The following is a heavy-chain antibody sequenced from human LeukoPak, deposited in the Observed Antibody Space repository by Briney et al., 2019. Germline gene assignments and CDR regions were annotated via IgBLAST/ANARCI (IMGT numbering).Heavy chain of an antibody. J-gene: IGHJ5*02. CDR3: ARHYGP. CDR2: INHSGSS. CDR1: GGSFSAYY. Sequence: SSETLSLTCAVYGGSFSAYYWSWIRQSPGKGLEWIGEINHSGSSNYSPSLKSRVTFSVDTSKGQVSLNLNSVTAADTAVYYCARHYGPWGQGTLVTVSS. V-gene: IGHV4-34*01. D-gene: IGHD3-16*01.